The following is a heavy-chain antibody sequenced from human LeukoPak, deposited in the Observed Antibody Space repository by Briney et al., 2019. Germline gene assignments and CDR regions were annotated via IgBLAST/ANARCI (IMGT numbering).Heavy chain of an antibody. J-gene: IGHJ4*02. CDR1: GFTFDDYA. CDR2: ISWNSGSI. CDR3: AKVRTVGCSSTSCYYDY. Sequence: PGRSLRLSCAASGFTFDDYAMHWVRQAPGKGLEWASGISWNSGSIGYADSVKGRFTISRDNAKNSLYLQMNSLRAEDTALYYCAKVRTVGCSSTSCYYDYWGQGTLVTVSS. V-gene: IGHV3-9*01. D-gene: IGHD2-2*01.